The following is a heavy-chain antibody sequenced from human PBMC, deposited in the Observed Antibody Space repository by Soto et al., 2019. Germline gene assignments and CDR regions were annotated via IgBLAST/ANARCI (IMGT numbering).Heavy chain of an antibody. D-gene: IGHD1-20*01. Sequence: PSETLSLTCTVSGDSISSGTYYWAWIRQSPGKGLECIGNIYHSGRTYYTPSLKSRVTISVDRPKNQLSLKINSVTAAETAVYYCARGANWNPRYFDYWGQGALVTVSS. CDR1: GDSISSGTYY. J-gene: IGHJ4*02. V-gene: IGHV4-39*07. CDR2: IYHSGRT. CDR3: ARGANWNPRYFDY.